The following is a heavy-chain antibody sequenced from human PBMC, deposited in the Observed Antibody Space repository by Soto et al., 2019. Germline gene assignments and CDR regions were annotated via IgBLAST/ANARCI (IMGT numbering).Heavy chain of an antibody. CDR2: IFSNDEK. V-gene: IGHV2-26*01. CDR1: GFSLSNARMG. J-gene: IGHJ6*02. CDR3: ARMPRLTVTKGSYYYYGMDV. D-gene: IGHD4-17*01. Sequence: QVTLKESGPVLVKPTETLTLTCTVSGFSLSNARMGVSWIRQPPGKALEWLAHIFSNDEKSYSTSLKSRLTNSKDTSKSQVVLTMTNMDPVDTATYYCARMPRLTVTKGSYYYYGMDVWGQGTTVTVSS.